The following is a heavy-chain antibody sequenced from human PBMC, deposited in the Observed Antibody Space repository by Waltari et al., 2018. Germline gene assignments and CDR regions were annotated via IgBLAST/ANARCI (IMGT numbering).Heavy chain of an antibody. D-gene: IGHD3-3*01. CDR2: IYTSGST. Sequence: QVQLQESGPGLVKPSETLSLTCTVSGGSISSYYWSWIRQPAGKGLEWIGRIYTSGSTNYNPSLKSRVTMSVDTSKNQFSLKLSSVTAADTAAYYCASGGFWSGYYKDYYYYYMDVWGKGTTVTVSS. V-gene: IGHV4-4*07. J-gene: IGHJ6*03. CDR3: ASGGFWSGYYKDYYYYYMDV. CDR1: GGSISSYY.